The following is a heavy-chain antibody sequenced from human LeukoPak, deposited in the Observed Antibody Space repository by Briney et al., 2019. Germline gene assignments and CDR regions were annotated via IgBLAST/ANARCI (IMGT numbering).Heavy chain of an antibody. D-gene: IGHD2-15*01. CDR3: AKDLADRYSLEY. Sequence: PGGSLRLSCAASGFTFSSYAMHWARPAPGKGLEWVAFTNYDGSDRCYAETVRGRFTVSRDNSKNTLYLQMNSLRTEDTAVYYCAKDLADRYSLEYWGQGTMVTVSS. CDR2: TNYDGSDR. V-gene: IGHV3-30*02. J-gene: IGHJ4*02. CDR1: GFTFSSYA.